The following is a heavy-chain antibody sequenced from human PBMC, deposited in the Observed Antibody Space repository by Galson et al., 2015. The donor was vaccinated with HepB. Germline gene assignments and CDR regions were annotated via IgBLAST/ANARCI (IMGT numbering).Heavy chain of an antibody. CDR1: GFTFSSYA. V-gene: IGHV3-30*04. Sequence: SLRLSCAASGFTFSSYAMHWVRQAPGKGLEWVAVISYDGSNKYYADSVKGRFTISRDNSKNTLYLQMNSLRAEDTAVYYCARERYDFWSGPGCIDYWGQGTLVTVSS. J-gene: IGHJ4*02. CDR2: ISYDGSNK. CDR3: ARERYDFWSGPGCIDY. D-gene: IGHD3-3*01.